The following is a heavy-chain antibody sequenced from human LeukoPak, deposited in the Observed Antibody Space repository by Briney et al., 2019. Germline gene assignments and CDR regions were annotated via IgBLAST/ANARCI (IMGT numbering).Heavy chain of an antibody. D-gene: IGHD3-22*01. CDR2: TYYSGNT. Sequence: PSETLSLTCTVSGGSMSSYYWSWIRQPPGKGLEWIGYTYYSGNTNCNPSLKSRVTISVNTSKNQFSLKVSSVTAADTAVYYCARVFHDSSGYPFDYWGQGTLVTVSS. CDR1: GGSMSSYY. CDR3: ARVFHDSSGYPFDY. V-gene: IGHV4-59*01. J-gene: IGHJ4*02.